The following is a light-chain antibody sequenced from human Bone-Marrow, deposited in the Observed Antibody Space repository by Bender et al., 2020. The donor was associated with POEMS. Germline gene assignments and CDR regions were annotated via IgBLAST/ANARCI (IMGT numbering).Light chain of an antibody. V-gene: IGLV2-14*02. CDR3: QVWDSVSDHPV. CDR1: SSDVGSYNL. J-gene: IGLJ2*01. Sequence: QSALTQPASVSGSPGQSITISCTGTSSDVGSYNLVSWYQHHPDKAPKLLIYEGTKRPSGLSNRFSGSNSGNTATLTISRVEAGDEADYYCQVWDSVSDHPVFGGGTKLTVL. CDR2: EGT.